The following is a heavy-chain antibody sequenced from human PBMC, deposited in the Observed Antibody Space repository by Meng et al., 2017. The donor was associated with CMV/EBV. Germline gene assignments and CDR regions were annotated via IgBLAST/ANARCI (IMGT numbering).Heavy chain of an antibody. D-gene: IGHD3-3*01. CDR2: IYHSGST. Sequence: SETLSLTCTVSGGSISSYYWSWIRQPPGKGLEWIGYIYHSGSTNYNPSLKSRVTISVDTSKNQFSLKLSSVTAADTAVYYCAREGCDFWSGSPPRGWFDPWGQGTLVTVSS. V-gene: IGHV4-59*01. J-gene: IGHJ5*02. CDR1: GGSISSYY. CDR3: AREGCDFWSGSPPRGWFDP.